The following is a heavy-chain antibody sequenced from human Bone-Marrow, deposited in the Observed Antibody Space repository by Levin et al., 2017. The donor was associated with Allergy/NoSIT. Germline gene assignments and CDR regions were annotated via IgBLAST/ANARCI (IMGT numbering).Heavy chain of an antibody. CDR2: IYNTGLT. CDR3: ATRKGDAGSFFDY. Sequence: SQTLSLTCAVSGSSISSGHWWGWIRQPPGKGLEWIAYIYNTGLTYYNPSLKSQVTVSLDTSNNQFSLRLSSVTAVDTATYYCATRKGDAGSFFDYWGQGALVTVSP. J-gene: IGHJ4*02. V-gene: IGHV4-28*01. CDR1: GSSISSGHW. D-gene: IGHD3-16*01.